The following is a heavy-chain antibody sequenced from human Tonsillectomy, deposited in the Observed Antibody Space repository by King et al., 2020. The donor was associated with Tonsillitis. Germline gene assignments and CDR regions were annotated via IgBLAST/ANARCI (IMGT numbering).Heavy chain of an antibody. CDR2: INPNSGGT. CDR1: GYTFTGYY. Sequence: QLWQSGAEVKKPGASVKVSCKASGYTFTGYYMHWVRQAPGQGLEWMGWINPNSGGTNYAQKFQGRVTMTRDTSISTAYMELSRLRSDDTAVYYCARVSLAVAGGGIDYWGQGTLVTVSS. J-gene: IGHJ4*02. D-gene: IGHD6-19*01. V-gene: IGHV1-2*02. CDR3: ARVSLAVAGGGIDY.